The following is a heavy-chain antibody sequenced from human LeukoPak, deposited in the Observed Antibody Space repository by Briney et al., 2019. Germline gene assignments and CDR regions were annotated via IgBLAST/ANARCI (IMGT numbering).Heavy chain of an antibody. Sequence: ASVKVSCKTSGYTFTSFGISWVRQAPGQGLEWMGWISAYNGNTNYAQKLQGRVTMTTDTSTSTAYMELRSLRSDDTAVYYCARDRDYGDYNTQDLFVYWGQGTLVTVSS. CDR1: GYTFTSFG. CDR3: ARDRDYGDYNTQDLFVY. D-gene: IGHD4-17*01. V-gene: IGHV1-18*01. CDR2: ISAYNGNT. J-gene: IGHJ4*02.